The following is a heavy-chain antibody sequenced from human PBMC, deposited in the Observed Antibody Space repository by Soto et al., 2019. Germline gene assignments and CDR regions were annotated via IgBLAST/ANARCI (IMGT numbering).Heavy chain of an antibody. D-gene: IGHD2-21*02. CDR2: TYYRSKWYN. CDR3: ARSLRAYCGGDCYSDFDY. CDR1: GDSVSSNSAA. V-gene: IGHV6-1*01. J-gene: IGHJ4*02. Sequence: SQTLSLTCAISGDSVSSNSAAWNWIRQSPSRGLEWLGRTYYRSKWYNDYAVSVKSRITINPDTSKNQFSLQLNSVTPEDTAVYYCARSLRAYCGGDCYSDFDYWGQGTLVTVSS.